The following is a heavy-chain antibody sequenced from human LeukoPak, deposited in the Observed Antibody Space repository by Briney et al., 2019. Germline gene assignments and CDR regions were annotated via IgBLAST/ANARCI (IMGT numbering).Heavy chain of an antibody. D-gene: IGHD6-13*01. CDR2: IYPGDSDT. CDR3: ARATSGTSTFQH. J-gene: IGHJ1*01. CDR1: GYSFTSNW. V-gene: IGHV5-51*01. Sequence: GESLKISCKGSGYSFTSNWIGWVRQMAGKGLEWKGTIYPGDSDTRYSPSFQGQVTISVDKSISTAYLQWSSLKASDTAIYYCARATSGTSTFQHWGQGTLVTVSS.